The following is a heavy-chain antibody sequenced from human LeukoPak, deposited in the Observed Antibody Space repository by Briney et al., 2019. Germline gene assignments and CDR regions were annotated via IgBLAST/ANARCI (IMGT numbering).Heavy chain of an antibody. D-gene: IGHD4-11*01. V-gene: IGHV3-7*01. Sequence: GRSLRLSCAASGFTFSSYAMYWVRQAPGKGLEWVANINEDGSEKYYADSVEGRFTISRDNAKNSLDLQMSSLRADDTALYYCARSKIDYWGQGTLVTVSS. CDR1: GFTFSSYA. J-gene: IGHJ4*02. CDR3: ARSKIDY. CDR2: INEDGSEK.